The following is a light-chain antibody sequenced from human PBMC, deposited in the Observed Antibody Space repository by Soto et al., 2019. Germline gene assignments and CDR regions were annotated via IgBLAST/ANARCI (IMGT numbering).Light chain of an antibody. CDR3: RHSGT. CDR1: QSISNW. J-gene: IGKJ1*01. V-gene: IGKV1-5*01. CDR2: DAS. Sequence: DIQMTQSPSTLSASVGDRVTITCRASQSISNWLAWYQQKPGKAPKLLIQDASTLDRGVPSRFSGSGSGTEFTLSISSLQTDDVATYNCRHSGTFGKGTKV.